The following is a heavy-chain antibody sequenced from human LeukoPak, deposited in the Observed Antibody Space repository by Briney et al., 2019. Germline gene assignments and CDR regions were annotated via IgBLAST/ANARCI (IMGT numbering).Heavy chain of an antibody. Sequence: SVKVSCKASGGTFTSYAVSWVRQAPGQGREWMGGIIPIFGTAHYAQKFQGRVTITTDESTSTAYMDLSSLRSDDTAVYYCARGYYDSSGYYYVWDYWGQGTLVTVSS. CDR1: GGTFTSYA. CDR3: ARGYYDSSGYYYVWDY. CDR2: IIPIFGTA. D-gene: IGHD3-22*01. J-gene: IGHJ4*02. V-gene: IGHV1-69*05.